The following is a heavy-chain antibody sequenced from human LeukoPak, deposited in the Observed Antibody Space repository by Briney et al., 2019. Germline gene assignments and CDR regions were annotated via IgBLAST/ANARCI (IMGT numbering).Heavy chain of an antibody. CDR2: IHHTGTT. CDR1: AFSITECAYY. D-gene: IGHD3-3*01. CDR3: ARDGSGTLHWHDP. Sequence: SETLSLTCAVSAFSITECAYYWAWIRQPPGLGREWVASIHHTGTTFYNPSLKSRVTMSVDTSKNQFSLKLFSVSAADTAVYYCARDGSGTLHWHDPWGQGTPVTVSS. J-gene: IGHJ5*02. V-gene: IGHV4-38-2*02.